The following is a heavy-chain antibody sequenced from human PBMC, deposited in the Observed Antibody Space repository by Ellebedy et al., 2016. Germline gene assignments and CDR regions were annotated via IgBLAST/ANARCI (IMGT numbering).Heavy chain of an antibody. V-gene: IGHV1-2*02. CDR1: GYTFTGYY. CDR3: ARDRGGSYYTYYFDY. Sequence: ASVKVSCXASGYTFTGYYMHWVRQAPGQGLEWMGWINPNSGGTNYAQKFQGRVTMTRDTSISTAYMELSRLRSDDTAVYYCARDRGGSYYTYYFDYWGQGTLVTVSS. J-gene: IGHJ4*02. CDR2: INPNSGGT. D-gene: IGHD1-26*01.